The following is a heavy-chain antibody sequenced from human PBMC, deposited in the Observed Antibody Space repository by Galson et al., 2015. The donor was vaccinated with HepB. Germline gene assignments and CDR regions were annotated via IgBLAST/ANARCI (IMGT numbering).Heavy chain of an antibody. CDR2: INSEGTNT. V-gene: IGHV3-74*01. J-gene: IGHJ6*02. CDR1: GFTFSDHW. Sequence: SLRLSCATSGFTFSDHWMFWVRQAPGKGLECVSHINSEGTNTIYADPVKGRFTISRDNAKNTLYLQMNSLRAEDTALYYCVRETTKDGLPFGGMDVWGQGTTLTVSS. CDR3: VRETTKDGLPFGGMDV. D-gene: IGHD1-1*01.